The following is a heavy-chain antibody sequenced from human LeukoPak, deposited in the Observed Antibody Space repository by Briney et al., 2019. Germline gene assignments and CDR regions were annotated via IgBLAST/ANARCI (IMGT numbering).Heavy chain of an antibody. J-gene: IGHJ4*02. Sequence: SETLSLTCTVSGGSISGSNYYWDWIRQPPEKGLEWLGSVYPSGSTYYNPSLKSRVTISGDTSKNQFSLKLSSVTAADTAVYFCATGGGLAVSHIWGQGTLVTVSS. CDR1: GGSISGSNYY. D-gene: IGHD5/OR15-5a*01. CDR2: VYPSGST. CDR3: ATGGGLAVSHI. V-gene: IGHV4-39*01.